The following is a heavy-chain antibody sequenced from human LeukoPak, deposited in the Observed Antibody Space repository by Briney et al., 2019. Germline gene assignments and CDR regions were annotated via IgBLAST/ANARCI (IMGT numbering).Heavy chain of an antibody. V-gene: IGHV4-4*07. CDR3: ARGRRGVVVVAATLRYCYYGMDV. Sequence: PSETLSLTCTVSGGSISTYYWTWIRQPAGKGLEWIGRIYTGGSTNYNPSLKSRVTMSIDTSKSQFSLKFTSVTAADTAVYYCARGRRGVVVVAATLRYCYYGMDVWGQGTTVTVSS. CDR2: IYTGGST. CDR1: GGSISTYY. D-gene: IGHD2-15*01. J-gene: IGHJ6*02.